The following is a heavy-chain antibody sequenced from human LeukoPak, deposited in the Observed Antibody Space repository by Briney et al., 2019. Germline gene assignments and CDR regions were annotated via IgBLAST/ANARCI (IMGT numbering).Heavy chain of an antibody. V-gene: IGHV3-30*02. J-gene: IGHJ5*02. CDR1: GFTFSSFV. CDR3: AKQAGYSSSPRFDP. Sequence: PGGSLRLSCAASGFTFSSFVLSWVRQAPGKGLEWVAFIRYDGSNKYYADSVKGRFTISRDNSKNTLYLQMNSLRAEDTAVYYCAKQAGYSSSPRFDPWGQGTLVTVSS. D-gene: IGHD6-13*01. CDR2: IRYDGSNK.